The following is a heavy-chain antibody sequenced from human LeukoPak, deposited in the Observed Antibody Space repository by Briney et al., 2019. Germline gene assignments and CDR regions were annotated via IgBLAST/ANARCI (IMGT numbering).Heavy chain of an antibody. D-gene: IGHD6-19*01. Sequence: PGGSLRLSCAASGFTVSSSYMSWVRQAPGKGLEWVSVIYSGGSTHYADSVKGRFTISRDDSKNTLYLQMNSLRAEDTAVYYCASRSGWTSLDYWGQGTLVTVSS. J-gene: IGHJ4*02. CDR1: GFTVSSSY. CDR3: ASRSGWTSLDY. CDR2: IYSGGST. V-gene: IGHV3-66*01.